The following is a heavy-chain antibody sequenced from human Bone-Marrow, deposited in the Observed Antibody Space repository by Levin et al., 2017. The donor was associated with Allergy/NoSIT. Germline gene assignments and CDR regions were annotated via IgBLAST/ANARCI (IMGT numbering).Heavy chain of an antibody. V-gene: IGHV3-30*14. CDR3: AREMNSGTYSY. CDR2: ISFDGRKE. J-gene: IGHJ4*02. Sequence: QAGGSLRLSCTASGFTFSSYVMHWVRQAPGKGLEWVALISFDGRKEYYADSVKGRFTISRDNSKNILYFQLSSLRVEDTAVYYCAREMNSGTYSYWGQGILVTVSS. CDR1: GFTFSSYV. D-gene: IGHD3-16*02.